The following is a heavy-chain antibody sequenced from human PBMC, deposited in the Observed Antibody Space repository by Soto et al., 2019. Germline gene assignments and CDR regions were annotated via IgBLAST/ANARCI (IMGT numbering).Heavy chain of an antibody. CDR2: MNPNTGDT. J-gene: IGHJ4*02. V-gene: IGHV1-8*01. CDR3: ARGDGYIFDY. D-gene: IGHD5-12*01. Sequence: QVQLVQSGAEVKKPGASVKVSCKASGYTFISYDINWVRQATGQGLEWMGWMNPNTGDTGYAQKFQGRVTMTRNTSIYTANLELSSLRSDDTAVYFWARGDGYIFDYWGQGTLVTVSS. CDR1: GYTFISYD.